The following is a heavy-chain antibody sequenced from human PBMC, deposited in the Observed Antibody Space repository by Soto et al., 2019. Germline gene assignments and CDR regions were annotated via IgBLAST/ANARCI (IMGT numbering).Heavy chain of an antibody. Sequence: PSETLSLTCAVYGGSFSGYYWSWIRQPPGKGLEWIGEINHSGSTNYNPSLKSRVTISVDTSKNQFSLKLSSVTAADTAVYYCASSSSGWYWFDPWGQGTLVTVSS. CDR1: GGSFSGYY. V-gene: IGHV4-34*01. J-gene: IGHJ5*02. CDR2: INHSGST. CDR3: ASSSSGWYWFDP. D-gene: IGHD6-19*01.